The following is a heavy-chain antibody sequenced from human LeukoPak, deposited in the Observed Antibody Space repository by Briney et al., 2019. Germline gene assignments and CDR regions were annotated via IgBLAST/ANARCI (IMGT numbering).Heavy chain of an antibody. D-gene: IGHD2/OR15-2a*01. J-gene: IGHJ4*02. CDR1: GFTFSSYW. CDR3: ATIYLSSGL. Sequence: GGSLTLSCAASGFTFSSYWMHWVRQAPGKGLVWVSRIIGDGTSTTYADSVRGRFTISRDNAKNTLYLQMNSLRAEDTAVYYCATIYLSSGLWGQGTLVTVSS. CDR2: IIGDGTST. V-gene: IGHV3-74*01.